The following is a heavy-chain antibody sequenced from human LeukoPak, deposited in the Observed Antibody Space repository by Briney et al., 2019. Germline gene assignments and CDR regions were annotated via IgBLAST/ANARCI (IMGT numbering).Heavy chain of an antibody. CDR2: IWYDGSNK. Sequence: PGGSLRLSCAASGFTFSSYGMHWVRQAPGKGLEWVAVIWYDGSNKYYADSVKGRFTISRDNSKNTLYLQMNSLRAEDTAVYYCAKGRRSSSFIDYWGQGTLVTVSS. CDR3: AKGRRSSSFIDY. CDR1: GFTFSSYG. V-gene: IGHV3-33*06. J-gene: IGHJ4*02. D-gene: IGHD6-6*01.